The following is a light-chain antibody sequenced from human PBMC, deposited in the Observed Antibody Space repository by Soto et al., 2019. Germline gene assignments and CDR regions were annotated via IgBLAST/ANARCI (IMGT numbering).Light chain of an antibody. J-gene: IGKJ2*01. CDR3: QQYGSSLYT. V-gene: IGKV3-20*01. CDR2: GAS. Sequence: EIVLTQSPGTLSLSPGERATLSCRASQSVSSSYLAWYQQKPGQAPRLLIYGASSRATGIPDRFSGSGSGTDFTLPIIRLEPDDFAVYYCQQYGSSLYTFGQGTKLEIK. CDR1: QSVSSSY.